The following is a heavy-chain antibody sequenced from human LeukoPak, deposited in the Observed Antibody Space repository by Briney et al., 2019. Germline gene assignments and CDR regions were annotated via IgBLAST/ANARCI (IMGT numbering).Heavy chain of an antibody. CDR1: GGSISSGGYY. CDR3: ARDEKTGSVDY. J-gene: IGHJ4*02. V-gene: IGHV4-31*03. D-gene: IGHD1-26*01. CDR2: IYYSGST. Sequence: SETLSLTCTVSGGSISSGGYYWRWIRQHPGKGLEWIGYIYYSGSTYYNPSLKSRVTISVDTSKNQFSLKLSSVTAADTAVYYCARDEKTGSVDYWGQGTLVTVSS.